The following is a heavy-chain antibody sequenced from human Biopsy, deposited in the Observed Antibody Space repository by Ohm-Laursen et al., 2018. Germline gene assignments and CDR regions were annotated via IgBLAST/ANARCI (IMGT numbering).Heavy chain of an antibody. D-gene: IGHD3-16*01. Sequence: SSVKVSCKASGYTFVSYGITWVRQAPGQGLEWTGWISAYNGDTKYAQKVQGRVTLTTDTSTSTAYMELRSLKSDDTAVYYCARDHDTMITGGGYWGQGTLVTVSS. J-gene: IGHJ4*02. CDR1: GYTFVSYG. CDR3: ARDHDTMITGGGY. CDR2: ISAYNGDT. V-gene: IGHV1-18*01.